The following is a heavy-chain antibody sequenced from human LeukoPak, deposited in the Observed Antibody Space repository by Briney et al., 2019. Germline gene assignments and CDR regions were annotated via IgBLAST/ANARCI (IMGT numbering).Heavy chain of an antibody. CDR1: GGSISSYY. CDR2: SYYSGST. D-gene: IGHD2-15*01. CDR3: ARSGILGYCSGGSCVGGMDV. Sequence: SETLSLTCTVSGGSISSYYWSWIRQPPGRGLEWIGYSYYSGSTNYNPSLKSRVTISVDTSKNQFSLKLSSVTAADTAVYYCARSGILGYCSGGSCVGGMDVWGQGTTVTVSS. J-gene: IGHJ6*02. V-gene: IGHV4-59*01.